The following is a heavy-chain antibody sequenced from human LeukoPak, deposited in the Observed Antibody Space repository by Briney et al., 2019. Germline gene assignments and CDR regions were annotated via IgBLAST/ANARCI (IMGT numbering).Heavy chain of an antibody. V-gene: IGHV3-7*01. J-gene: IGHJ4*02. CDR3: ARSGYSSTWYLQNFELDY. CDR1: GFTFSNYW. D-gene: IGHD2-2*01. CDR2: IKQDGSEK. Sequence: PGGSLRLSCAASGFTFSNYWMSWVRQAPGKGLEWVANIKQDGSEKYYVDSVKGRFTISRDSAKNSLYLQMNSLRAEDTAVYFCARSGYSSTWYLQNFELDYWGQGTLVTVSS.